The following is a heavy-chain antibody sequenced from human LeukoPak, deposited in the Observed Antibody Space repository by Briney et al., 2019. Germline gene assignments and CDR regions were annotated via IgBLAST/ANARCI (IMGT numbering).Heavy chain of an antibody. Sequence: PSETLSLTCTVSGDSISSYYWSWIRQPAGKGLEWIGRIYTSGSTNYNPSLKSRVTMSVDTSKNQFSLKLSSVTAADTAVYYCARERLLWFGVLLTDVWGQGTTVTVSS. D-gene: IGHD3-10*01. CDR1: GDSISSYY. V-gene: IGHV4-4*07. CDR2: IYTSGST. CDR3: ARERLLWFGVLLTDV. J-gene: IGHJ6*02.